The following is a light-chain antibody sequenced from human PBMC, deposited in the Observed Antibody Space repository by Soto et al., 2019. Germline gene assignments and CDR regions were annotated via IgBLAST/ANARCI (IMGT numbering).Light chain of an antibody. CDR3: HSYDTSNPLV. CDR2: EDN. CDR1: SGSIGSSY. J-gene: IGLJ3*02. Sequence: NFMLTQPHSVSESPGKTVTISCTRSSGSIGSSYVQWYQQRPGSSPTTVIFEDNQRPTGVPVRFSGSIDSSSNSASLVISGLRTEGEADYYCHSYDTSNPLVFGGGTKVTVL. V-gene: IGLV6-57*01.